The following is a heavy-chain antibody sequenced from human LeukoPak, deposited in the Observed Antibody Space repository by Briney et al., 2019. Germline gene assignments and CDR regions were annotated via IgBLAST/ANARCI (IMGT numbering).Heavy chain of an antibody. CDR3: ARRNSGTYHGLFDP. J-gene: IGHJ5*02. CDR1: GGSINSGDYY. V-gene: IGHV4-30-4*01. CDR2: IYYSGST. D-gene: IGHD1-26*01. Sequence: PSQTLSLTCTVSGGSINSGDYYWSWIRQPPGKGLEWIGYIYYSGSTYYNPSLQSRVTISVDTSKNQFSLKLSSVTAADSAVYYCARRNSGTYHGLFDPWGQGTLVIVSS.